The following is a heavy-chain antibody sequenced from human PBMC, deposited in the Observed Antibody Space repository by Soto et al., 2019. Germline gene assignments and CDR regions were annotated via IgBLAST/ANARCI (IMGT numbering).Heavy chain of an antibody. CDR1: GDSVSSNSAA. Sequence: SQTLSLTCAISGDSVSSNSAAWNWIRQSPSRGLEWLGRTYYGSKWYNDYAVSVKSRITINPDTSKKKFSLQLNSVTPEDTAVYYCARGESSRWYRRWFDPWGQGTLVTVSS. CDR2: TYYGSKWYN. CDR3: ARGESSRWYRRWFDP. J-gene: IGHJ5*02. V-gene: IGHV6-1*01. D-gene: IGHD6-13*01.